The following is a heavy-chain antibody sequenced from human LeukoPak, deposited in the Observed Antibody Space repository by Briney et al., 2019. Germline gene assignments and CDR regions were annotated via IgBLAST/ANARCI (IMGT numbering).Heavy chain of an antibody. CDR2: ISGSGGST. Sequence: GGSLRLSCAASGFTFSSFAMSWVRQAPGKGLEWVSAISGSGGSTYHADSVKGRFTISRDNSKNTLYLQMNSLGAEDTAVYFCAKGDCSSTSCYIWFDPWGQGTLVTVSS. V-gene: IGHV3-23*01. J-gene: IGHJ5*02. D-gene: IGHD2-2*02. CDR1: GFTFSSFA. CDR3: AKGDCSSTSCYIWFDP.